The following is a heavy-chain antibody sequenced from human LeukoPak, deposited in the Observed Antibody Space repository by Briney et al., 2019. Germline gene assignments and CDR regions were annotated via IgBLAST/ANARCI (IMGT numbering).Heavy chain of an antibody. V-gene: IGHV3-23*01. CDR3: ARGGSSSWYPNFDY. D-gene: IGHD6-13*01. J-gene: IGHJ4*02. CDR2: ISGASGGST. CDR1: GFTFSSYA. Sequence: PGGSLRLSCAASGFTFSSYAMTWVRQAPGRGLEWVSIISGASGGSTYYADSVKGRFTISRDNSKSTLYLQMNSLRAEDTALYYCARGGSSSWYPNFDYWGQGTLVTVSS.